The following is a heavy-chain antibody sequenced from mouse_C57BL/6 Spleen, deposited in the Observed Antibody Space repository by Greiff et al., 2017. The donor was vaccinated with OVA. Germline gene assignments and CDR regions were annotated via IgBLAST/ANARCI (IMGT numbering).Heavy chain of an antibody. J-gene: IGHJ4*01. D-gene: IGHD2-5*01. CDR1: GYTFTDYY. CDR2: INPYNGGT. CDR3: ARAYYSNYGAMDY. Sequence: VQLQQSGPVLVKPGASVKMSCKASGYTFTDYYMNWVKQSHGKSLEWIGVINPYNGGTSYNQQFKGKATLTVDKSSSTAYMELTSLTSEDSAVYYCARAYYSNYGAMDYWGQGTSVTVSS. V-gene: IGHV1-19*01.